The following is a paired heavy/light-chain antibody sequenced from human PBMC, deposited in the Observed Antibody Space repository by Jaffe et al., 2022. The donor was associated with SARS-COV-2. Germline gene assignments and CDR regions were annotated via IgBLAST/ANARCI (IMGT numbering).Heavy chain of an antibody. CDR3: AKGPTTTVTHGGPFDY. CDR1: GFTFSNYA. Sequence: EVQLLESGGGLVQPGGSLRLSCAASGFTFSNYAMSWVRQAPGKGLEWVSAISGRGGSTYYADSVKGRFTISRDNSKNTLYLQMNSLRAEDTAVYYCAKGPTTTVTHGGPFDYWGQGTLVTVSS. D-gene: IGHD4-17*01. J-gene: IGHJ4*02. V-gene: IGHV3-23*01. CDR2: ISGRGGST.
Light chain of an antibody. CDR1: QSVSSN. CDR3: QQYNNWPLT. J-gene: IGKJ4*01. Sequence: EIVMTQSPATLSVSPGERATLSCRASQSVSSNLAWYQQKPGQAPRLLIYGASTRATGIPARFSGSGSGTEFTLTISGLQSEDFAVYYCQQYNNWPLTFGGGTEVEIK. V-gene: IGKV3-15*01. CDR2: GAS.